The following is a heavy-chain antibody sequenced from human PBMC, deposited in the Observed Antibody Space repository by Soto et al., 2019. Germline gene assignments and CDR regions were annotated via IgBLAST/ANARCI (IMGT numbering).Heavy chain of an antibody. D-gene: IGHD3-9*01. Sequence: ASVKVSCKASGYTFTSYGISWVRQAPGQGLEWMGWISAYNGNTNYAQKLQGRVTMTTDTSTNTAYMELRSLRSDDTAVYYCARDPPVLRYFDWLLDNWFDPWGQGTQVTVSS. V-gene: IGHV1-18*01. CDR1: GYTFTSYG. J-gene: IGHJ5*02. CDR3: ARDPPVLRYFDWLLDNWFDP. CDR2: ISAYNGNT.